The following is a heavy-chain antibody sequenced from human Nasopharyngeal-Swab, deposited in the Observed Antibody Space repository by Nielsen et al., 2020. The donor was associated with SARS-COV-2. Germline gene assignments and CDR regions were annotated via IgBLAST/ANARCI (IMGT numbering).Heavy chain of an antibody. Sequence: GGSLTLSCVASGFLFSRYDMHCVRRAPGKVLEWVAVTSADESHKYYAAGSVKYRFTISRDNSRNTLYLQMNSLTSEDTAMYYCARDMISGPPDYFDHWGQGTLVTVSS. D-gene: IGHD3/OR15-3a*01. CDR3: ARDMISGPPDYFDH. CDR2: TSADESHK. V-gene: IGHV3-30-3*01. CDR1: GFLFSRYD. J-gene: IGHJ4*02.